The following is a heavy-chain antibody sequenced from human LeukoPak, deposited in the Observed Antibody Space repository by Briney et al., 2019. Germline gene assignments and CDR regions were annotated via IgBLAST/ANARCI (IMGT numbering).Heavy chain of an antibody. CDR3: TRDLMDYDVSTGLHHYYMDV. D-gene: IGHD3-9*01. CDR2: INGDGRNI. CDR1: GFTFSSYW. V-gene: IGHV3-74*01. Sequence: GGSLRLSCVASGFTFSSYWMHWVRQDPRKGLVWVSRINGDGRNINYADSVRGRFTISRDNAKDTLYLQMNTLRVEDTAVYYCTRDLMDYDVSTGLHHYYMDVWGQGATVTVSS. J-gene: IGHJ6*02.